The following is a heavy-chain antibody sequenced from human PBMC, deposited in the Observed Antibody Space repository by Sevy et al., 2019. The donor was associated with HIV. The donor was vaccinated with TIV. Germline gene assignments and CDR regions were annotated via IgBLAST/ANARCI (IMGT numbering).Heavy chain of an antibody. V-gene: IGHV5-10-1*01. J-gene: IGHJ4*02. D-gene: IGHD4-4*01. CDR2: IDPSDSYT. CDR3: AKHYSNYDIDY. Sequence: GESLKISCKGSGYSFTSYWISWVRQMPGKGLEWMGRIDPSDSYTNYSPSFQGHVTISADKSISTAYLQCSSLKASDTAMYYCAKHYSNYDIDYWGQGTLVTVSS. CDR1: GYSFTSYW.